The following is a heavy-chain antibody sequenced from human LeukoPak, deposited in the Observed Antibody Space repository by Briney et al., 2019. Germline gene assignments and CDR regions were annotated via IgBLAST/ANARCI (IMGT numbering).Heavy chain of an antibody. V-gene: IGHV4-59*01. CDR1: GGSISSYY. J-gene: IGHJ3*02. D-gene: IGHD6-13*01. CDR3: VRDHSIAAAMRAFDI. CDR2: IYYSGST. Sequence: SETLSLTCTVSGGSISSYYWSWIRQPPGKGLEWIGYIYYSGSTNYNPSLKSRVTISVDTSKNQFSLKLSSVTAADTAVYYCVRDHSIAAAMRAFDIWGQGTMVTVSS.